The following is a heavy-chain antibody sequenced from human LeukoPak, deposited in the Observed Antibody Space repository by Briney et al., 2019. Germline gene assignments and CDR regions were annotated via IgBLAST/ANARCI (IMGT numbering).Heavy chain of an antibody. Sequence: GRSLRLSCAASGFTFSSYGMHWVRQAPGKGLEWVAVISYDGINQNYADSVKGRFTISRDNSKNTLYLQIDSLRVEDTAVYYCAKDLDYWGQGTLVTVSS. V-gene: IGHV3-30*18. CDR1: GFTFSSYG. J-gene: IGHJ4*02. CDR3: AKDLDY. CDR2: ISYDGINQ.